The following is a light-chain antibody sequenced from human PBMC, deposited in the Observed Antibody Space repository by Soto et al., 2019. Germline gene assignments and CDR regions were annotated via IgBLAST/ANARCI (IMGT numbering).Light chain of an antibody. CDR1: QSVGRN. Sequence: EIVMTQSPATLSVSPGEGATLSCRASQSVGRNLAWYQQKPGQAPRLLVYGASTRATGISARFSGSGSGTEFTLTISSLQSEDFALYYCQQYNNWPTFGQGTKVEIK. CDR3: QQYNNWPT. J-gene: IGKJ1*01. CDR2: GAS. V-gene: IGKV3-15*01.